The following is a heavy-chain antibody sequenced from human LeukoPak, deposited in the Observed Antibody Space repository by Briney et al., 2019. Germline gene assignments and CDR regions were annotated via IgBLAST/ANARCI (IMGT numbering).Heavy chain of an antibody. CDR1: GGSISGYY. Sequence: SETLSLTCTVSGGSISGYYWSWIRQPPGKGLEWIGEINHSGSTNYNPSLKSRVTISVDTSKNQFSLKLSSVTAADTAVYYCARVEYYYDSRGIDYWGQGTLVTVSS. J-gene: IGHJ4*02. CDR3: ARVEYYYDSRGIDY. D-gene: IGHD3-22*01. CDR2: INHSGST. V-gene: IGHV4-34*01.